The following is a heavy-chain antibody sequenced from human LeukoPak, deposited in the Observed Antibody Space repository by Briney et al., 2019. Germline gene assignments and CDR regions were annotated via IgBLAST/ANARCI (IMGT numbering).Heavy chain of an antibody. J-gene: IGHJ5*02. CDR3: AGTETSTQRRAMVRGPMNWFDP. Sequence: SVKVSCTASGGTFSSYAISWVRQAPGQGLEWMGRIIPILGIANYAQKFQGRVTITADKSTSTAYMELSSLRSEDTAVYYCAGTETSTQRRAMVRGPMNWFDPWGQGTLVTVSS. D-gene: IGHD3-10*01. CDR1: GGTFSSYA. CDR2: IIPILGIA. V-gene: IGHV1-69*04.